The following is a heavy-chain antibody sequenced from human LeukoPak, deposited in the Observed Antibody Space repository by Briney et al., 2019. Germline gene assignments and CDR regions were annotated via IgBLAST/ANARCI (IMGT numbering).Heavy chain of an antibody. CDR2: IYSSGTT. CDR1: GYSISSGFY. Sequence: SETLSLTCTVSGYSISSGFYWGWIRQPPGEGLEWIGSIYSSGTTYYNPSLKSRVTISVDTSKNQVSLKLRSVTAADTALYYCARGDSGWYLGLGFDYWGQGTLVTVSS. J-gene: IGHJ4*02. CDR3: ARGDSGWYLGLGFDY. D-gene: IGHD6-19*01. V-gene: IGHV4-38-2*02.